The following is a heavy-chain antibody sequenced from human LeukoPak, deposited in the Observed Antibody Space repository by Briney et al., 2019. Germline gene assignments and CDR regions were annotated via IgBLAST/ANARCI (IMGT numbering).Heavy chain of an antibody. Sequence: PGGSLRLSCLASGFTFSDYVVHWVRQAPGKGLEWVAVISFHLTIKYYADSVEGRFAISRDNSKKTVYLQMNSLRPDDTAVYYCVRGGYYASGRSPTYYFEYWGRGTVVTVSS. CDR2: ISFHLTIK. J-gene: IGHJ4*02. CDR3: VRGGYYASGRSPTYYFEY. CDR1: GFTFSDYV. V-gene: IGHV3-30*09. D-gene: IGHD3-10*01.